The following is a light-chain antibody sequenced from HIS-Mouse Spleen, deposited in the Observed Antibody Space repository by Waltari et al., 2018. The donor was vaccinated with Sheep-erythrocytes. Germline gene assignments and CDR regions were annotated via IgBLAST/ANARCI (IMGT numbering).Light chain of an antibody. CDR1: SSTIGAGYA. J-gene: IGLJ2*01. Sequence: QSVLTQPPSVSGAPGQRVTISCTGSSSTIGAGYAVHWYQQLPGTAPKLLIYGNSNRPSGVPDRFYGSKSGTSASLAITGLQAEDEADYYCQSYDSSLSGVVFGGGTKLTVL. CDR2: GNS. CDR3: QSYDSSLSGVV. V-gene: IGLV1-40*01.